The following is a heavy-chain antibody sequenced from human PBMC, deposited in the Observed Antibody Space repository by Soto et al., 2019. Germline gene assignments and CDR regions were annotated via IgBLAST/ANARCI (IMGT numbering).Heavy chain of an antibody. J-gene: IGHJ4*02. CDR1: GYSFTSYW. V-gene: IGHV5-10-1*01. CDR2: IDPSDSYT. D-gene: IGHD3-22*01. CDR3: ARRTGTYYYDSSGYYPFDY. Sequence: VESLKVSCKGSGYSFTSYWISWVRQMPGKGLEWMGRIDPSDSYTNYSPSFQGHVTISADKSISTAYLQWSSLKASDTAMYYCARRTGTYYYDSSGYYPFDYWGQGTLVTVSS.